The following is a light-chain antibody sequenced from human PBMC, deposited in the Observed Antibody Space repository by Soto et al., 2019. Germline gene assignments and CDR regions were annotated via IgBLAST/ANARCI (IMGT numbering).Light chain of an antibody. CDR1: QSVTNNY. CDR2: DAP. V-gene: IGKV3D-20*01. Sequence: EIVLTQSPVTLSLSPGERATLSCGASQSVTNNYLAWYQQKPGLAPRLLIYDAPNRATGIPDRFSGSGSGTDFTLTISRLEPEDFAVYYCQQYARSPWTFGQGTKVDIK. J-gene: IGKJ1*01. CDR3: QQYARSPWT.